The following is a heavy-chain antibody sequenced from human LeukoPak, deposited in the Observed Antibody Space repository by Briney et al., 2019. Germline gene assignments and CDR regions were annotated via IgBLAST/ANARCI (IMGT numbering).Heavy chain of an antibody. V-gene: IGHV3-30*02. CDR2: IAHHGNNK. Sequence: GGSLRLSCGASGFTFSSSAMHWVRQGPGKGLELVAYIAHHGNNKYYADSVKGRFTISRDNSKGSLYLQMNSLRADDTAVYYCAKDGSWSCTDWGQGTLVRVSS. D-gene: IGHD2-8*02. CDR1: GFTFSSSA. CDR3: AKDGSWSCTD. J-gene: IGHJ4*02.